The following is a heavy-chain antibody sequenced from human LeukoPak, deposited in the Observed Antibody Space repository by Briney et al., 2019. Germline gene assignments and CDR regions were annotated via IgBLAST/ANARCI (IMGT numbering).Heavy chain of an antibody. V-gene: IGHV4-30-4*08. D-gene: IGHD2-8*01. CDR2: IYYSGST. CDR3: ARANGAVYGRGDWFDP. J-gene: IGHJ5*02. CDR1: GGSISSGGYY. Sequence: PSQTLSLTCTVSGGSISSGGYYWSWIRQHPGKGLEWIGYIYYSGSTYYNPSLKSRVTISVDTSKNQFSLKLSSVTAADTAVYYCARANGAVYGRGDWFDPWGQGTLVTVSS.